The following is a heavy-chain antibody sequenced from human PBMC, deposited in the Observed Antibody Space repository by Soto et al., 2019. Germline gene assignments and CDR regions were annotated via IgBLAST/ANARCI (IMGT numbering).Heavy chain of an antibody. CDR3: ARDQDYYGSGSYHY. CDR2: ISAYNGNT. D-gene: IGHD3-10*01. J-gene: IGHJ4*02. V-gene: IGHV1-18*01. CDR1: GYTFTSYG. Sequence: QVQLVQSGAEVKKPGASVKVSCKASGYTFTSYGISWVRQAPGQGLEWMGWISAYNGNTHYAQKLQGRVTMTTDTPTSTVYMDMRSLRSDDTALYYGARDQDYYGSGSYHYWGQGTLVTVSS.